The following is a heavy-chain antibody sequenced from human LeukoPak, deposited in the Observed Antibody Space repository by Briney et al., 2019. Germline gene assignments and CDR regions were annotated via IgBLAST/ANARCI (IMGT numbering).Heavy chain of an antibody. Sequence: PGGSLRLSCAASGFTFDDYAMHWVRQAPGKGLEWVSGINSDGSSTSYADSVKGRFTISRDNAKNTLYLQMNSLRAEDTAVYYCARVGIAAAGKWGYYYYMDVWGKGTTVTVSS. CDR3: ARVGIAAAGKWGYYYYMDV. J-gene: IGHJ6*03. CDR1: GFTFDDYA. CDR2: INSDGSST. D-gene: IGHD6-13*01. V-gene: IGHV3-74*01.